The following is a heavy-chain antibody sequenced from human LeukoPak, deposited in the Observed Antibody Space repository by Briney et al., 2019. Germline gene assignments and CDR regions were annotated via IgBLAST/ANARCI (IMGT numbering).Heavy chain of an antibody. CDR1: GFTFSSYA. V-gene: IGHV3-23*01. Sequence: GGSLSLSCASSGFTFSSYALSWVRQAPGKGLEGVSAISDSGGSTYDADSVKGRFSISRDNSKNTLYLQMNSLRAEDTAVYYCAKDLTLVPAAMRPFDYWGQGTLVTVSS. CDR2: ISDSGGST. D-gene: IGHD2-2*01. CDR3: AKDLTLVPAAMRPFDY. J-gene: IGHJ4*02.